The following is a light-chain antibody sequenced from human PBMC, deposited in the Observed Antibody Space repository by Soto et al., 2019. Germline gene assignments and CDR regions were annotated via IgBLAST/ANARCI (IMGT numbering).Light chain of an antibody. CDR3: CLYAVTFYV. CDR2: DVS. Sequence: QSVLTQPRSVSGSPGQSVTISCXXXXXDVGTYDFVSWYQQHPGKAPRLMIFDVSERPSGVPDRFSGSKSGNTASLTISGLQAEDEADYYCCLYAVTFYVFGTGTKLTVL. V-gene: IGLV2-11*01. CDR1: XXDVGTYDF. J-gene: IGLJ1*01.